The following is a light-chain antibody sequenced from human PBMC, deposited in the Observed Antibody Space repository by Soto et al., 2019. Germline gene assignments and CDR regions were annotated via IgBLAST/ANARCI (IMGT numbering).Light chain of an antibody. CDR3: QQAYNTPRT. Sequence: DIQMTQSPSSLSASVGDRVTITCRASQTIASYLNWYQQKPGQAPNLLIYAASTLQSGVPSRFSGSGSGTDFTLTINGLQPEDFATYFCQQAYNTPRTFGQGTKVDIK. CDR1: QTIASY. J-gene: IGKJ1*01. V-gene: IGKV1-39*01. CDR2: AAS.